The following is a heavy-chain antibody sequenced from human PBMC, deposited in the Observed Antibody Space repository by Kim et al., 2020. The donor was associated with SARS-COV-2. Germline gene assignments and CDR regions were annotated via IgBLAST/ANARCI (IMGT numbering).Heavy chain of an antibody. CDR1: GFTFSNAW. Sequence: GGSLRLSCAASGFTFSNAWMSWVRQAPGKGLEWVGRIKSKTDGGTTDYAAPVKGRFTISRDDSKNTLYLQMNSLKTEDTAVYYCTTDVNRDTMIVVVRPSSGSWGQGTLVTVSS. CDR2: IKSKTDGGTT. V-gene: IGHV3-15*01. J-gene: IGHJ1*01. CDR3: TTDVNRDTMIVVVRPSSGS. D-gene: IGHD3-22*01.